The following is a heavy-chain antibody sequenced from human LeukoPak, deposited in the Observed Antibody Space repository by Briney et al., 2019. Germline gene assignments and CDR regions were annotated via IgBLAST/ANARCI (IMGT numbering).Heavy chain of an antibody. Sequence: GGSLRLSCAASGFTFSSNWMSWVRQAPGKGLEWVANIKGDGSERYYGDSVKGRFTISGDNAKNSLFLQMNSLRAEDTAVYFCARGGHWLVPWGQGTLVTVSS. V-gene: IGHV3-7*01. CDR3: ARGGHWLVP. CDR2: IKGDGSER. CDR1: GFTFSSNW. J-gene: IGHJ5*02.